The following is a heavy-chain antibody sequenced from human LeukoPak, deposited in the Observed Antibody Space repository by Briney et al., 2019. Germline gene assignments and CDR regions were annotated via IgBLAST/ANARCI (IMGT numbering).Heavy chain of an antibody. Sequence: ASVKVSCKASGYTFTAYYIHWVRQAPGQGLEWMGRINPNTGGTNYAQKFQGRVTMTRDTSISTAYMELSRLRSDDTAVYYCAASALYYDFWSGYYINWFDPWGQGTLVTVSS. J-gene: IGHJ5*02. CDR2: INPNTGGT. D-gene: IGHD3-3*01. CDR1: GYTFTAYY. V-gene: IGHV1-2*06. CDR3: AASALYYDFWSGYYINWFDP.